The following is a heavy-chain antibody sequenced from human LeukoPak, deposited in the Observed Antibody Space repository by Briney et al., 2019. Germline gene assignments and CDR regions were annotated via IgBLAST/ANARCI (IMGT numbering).Heavy chain of an antibody. Sequence: TGGSLRLSCAASGSTFDDYGMSWVRQGPGKGLEWVSGINWNGGSTGYADSVKGRFTISRDNAKKSLYLQMNSLRAEDTALYYCARSSVSAYAFDIWGQGTMVTVSS. J-gene: IGHJ3*02. CDR2: INWNGGST. CDR3: ARSSVSAYAFDI. V-gene: IGHV3-20*04. CDR1: GSTFDDYG. D-gene: IGHD6-6*01.